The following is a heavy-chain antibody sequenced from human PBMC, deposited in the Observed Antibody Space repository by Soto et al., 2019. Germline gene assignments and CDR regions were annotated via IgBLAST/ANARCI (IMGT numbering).Heavy chain of an antibody. CDR3: ARDGYSSSSSCYFDY. D-gene: IGHD6-6*01. Sequence: QVQLVQSGAEVKKPGASVKVSCKASGYTFTGYYMHWVRQAPGQGLEWMGCINPNTGGTDYAQKFQGWVTMTRDTSISTAYMELSRLRSDDTAVYYCARDGYSSSSSCYFDYWGQGTLVTVSS. J-gene: IGHJ4*02. V-gene: IGHV1-2*04. CDR1: GYTFTGYY. CDR2: INPNTGGT.